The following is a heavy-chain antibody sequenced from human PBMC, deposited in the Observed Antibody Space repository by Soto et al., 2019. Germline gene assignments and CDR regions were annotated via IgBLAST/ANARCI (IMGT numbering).Heavy chain of an antibody. V-gene: IGHV5-51*01. CDR2: IYPGDSDA. J-gene: IGHJ4*02. D-gene: IGHD1-26*01. CDR3: ARQSDYSGAYWPY. Sequence: GESLKISCKGSGYRFTSYWIGWARQMPGKGLEWVGIIYPGDSDARYSPSFQGQVTISVDKSNNTAYLHWSRLKAPDTAIYYCARQSDYSGAYWPYWGQGTLVTVSS. CDR1: GYRFTSYW.